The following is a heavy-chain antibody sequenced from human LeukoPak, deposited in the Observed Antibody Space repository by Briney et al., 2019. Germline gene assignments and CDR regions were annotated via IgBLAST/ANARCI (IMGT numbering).Heavy chain of an antibody. CDR3: ARGGAARSFDY. J-gene: IGHJ4*02. D-gene: IGHD6-6*01. Sequence: PSETLSLTCTVSGGSISSYSWSWIRQPPGKGLEWIGYIYHSGSTYYNPSLKSRVTISVDRSKNQFSLKLSSVTAADTAVYYCARGGAARSFDYWGQGTLVTVSS. CDR2: IYHSGST. CDR1: GGSISSYS. V-gene: IGHV4-30-2*01.